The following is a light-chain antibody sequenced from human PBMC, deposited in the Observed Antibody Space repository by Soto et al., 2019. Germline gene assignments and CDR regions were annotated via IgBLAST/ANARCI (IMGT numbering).Light chain of an antibody. CDR2: DAS. J-gene: IGKJ1*01. CDR1: QSVSGSY. CDR3: QQYGSSLWT. V-gene: IGKV3-20*01. Sequence: EIVLTQSPGTLSLSPGERATFSCRASQSVSGSYLAWYQHKPGQAPRLLIYDASSRATGIPDRFSGSGSGSEFSLIISRLEPDDFAVYYCQQYGSSLWTFGQGTKVEIK.